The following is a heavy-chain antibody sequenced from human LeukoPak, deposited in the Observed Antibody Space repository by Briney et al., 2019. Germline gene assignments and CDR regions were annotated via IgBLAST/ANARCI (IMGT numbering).Heavy chain of an antibody. Sequence: GSLRLSCEAAGFIFRNYWMGWVRQAPGKGLEWIGYIYYSGSTNYNPSLKSRVTISVDTSKNQFSLKLSSVTAADTAVYYCAGRRVVGYYYYGMDVWGQGTTVTVSS. CDR1: AGFIFRNY. D-gene: IGHD2-15*01. V-gene: IGHV4-59*08. J-gene: IGHJ6*02. CDR3: AGRRVVGYYYYGMDV. CDR2: IYYSGST.